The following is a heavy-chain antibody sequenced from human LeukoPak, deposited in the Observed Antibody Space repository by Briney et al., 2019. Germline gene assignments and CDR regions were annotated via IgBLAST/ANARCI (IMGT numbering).Heavy chain of an antibody. V-gene: IGHV4-39*01. CDR2: IYYSGST. CDR1: GGSISSSSYY. D-gene: IGHD3-10*01. CDR3: ARQYKRRLLWFGELSGWFDP. J-gene: IGHJ5*02. Sequence: SETLSLTCTVPGGSISSSSYYWGWIRQPPGKGLEWIGRIYYSGSTYYNPSLKSRVTISVDTSKNQFSLKLSSVTAADTAVYYCARQYKRRLLWFGELSGWFDPWGQGTLVTVSS.